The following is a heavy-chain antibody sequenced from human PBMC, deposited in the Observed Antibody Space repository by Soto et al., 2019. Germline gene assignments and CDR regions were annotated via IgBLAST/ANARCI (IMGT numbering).Heavy chain of an antibody. J-gene: IGHJ6*02. V-gene: IGHV3-74*01. D-gene: IGHD3-10*01. Sequence: EVQLVESGGGLVQPGGSLRLSCAASGFTFSSYYMTWVRQAPGKGLVWVARITSDGSSTTYADSVKGRFNIPRDNAKNTLYLQMNSLRAEDTAVYSCARERGGGFGDVWGQGTTVTVSS. CDR1: GFTFSSYY. CDR3: ARERGGGFGDV. CDR2: ITSDGSST.